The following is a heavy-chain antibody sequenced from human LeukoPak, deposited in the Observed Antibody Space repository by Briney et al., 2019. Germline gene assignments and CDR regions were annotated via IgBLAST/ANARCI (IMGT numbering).Heavy chain of an antibody. CDR1: GFTFSSYE. CDR3: ASSTRTRLQPDY. CDR2: IGSSGSTI. J-gene: IGHJ4*02. V-gene: IGHV3-48*03. D-gene: IGHD4-11*01. Sequence: GGSLRLSCAASGFTFSSYEMNWVRQAPGKGLEWVSYIGSSGSTIYYADPVKGRFTISRDNAKNSLYLQMNSLRAEDTAVYYCASSTRTRLQPDYWGQGTLVTVSS.